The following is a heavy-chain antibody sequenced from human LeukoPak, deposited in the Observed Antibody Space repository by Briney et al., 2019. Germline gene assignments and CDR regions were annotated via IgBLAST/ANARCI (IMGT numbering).Heavy chain of an antibody. J-gene: IGHJ3*02. Sequence: SETLSLTCSVSGGSISSSNYYWGWIRQPPGKGLEWIGSIYYSGSTYYNPSLKSRVTISEDTSKNQFSLKLSSVTAADTAVYYCARDHYYARSGHFDIWGQGTMVTVSS. V-gene: IGHV4-39*07. CDR2: IYYSGST. CDR1: GGSISSSNYY. CDR3: ARDHYYARSGHFDI. D-gene: IGHD3-22*01.